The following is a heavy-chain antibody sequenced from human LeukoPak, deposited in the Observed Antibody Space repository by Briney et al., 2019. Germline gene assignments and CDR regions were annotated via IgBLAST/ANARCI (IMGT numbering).Heavy chain of an antibody. J-gene: IGHJ5*02. V-gene: IGHV4-30-4*01. CDR3: ARATARRTVGATGFWFDP. D-gene: IGHD1-26*01. Sequence: SQTLSLTCTVSGGSISSGEYYWSWIRQPPGKGLEWIGYIHYSGSTYYNPSLKSRVTMSEDTSKNQFSLKLSSVTAADTAVYYCARATARRTVGATGFWFDPWGQGTLVTVSS. CDR1: GGSISSGEYY. CDR2: IHYSGST.